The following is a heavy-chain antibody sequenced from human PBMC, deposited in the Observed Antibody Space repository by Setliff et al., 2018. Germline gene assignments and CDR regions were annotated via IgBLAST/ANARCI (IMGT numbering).Heavy chain of an antibody. J-gene: IGHJ4*02. D-gene: IGHD6-19*01. CDR1: GFTFSSYA. V-gene: IGHV3-23*01. CDR3: AKGPSSGWYGSEYYFDY. CDR2: ISGSGGST. Sequence: GGSLRLSCAASGFTFSSYAMSWVRQAPGKGLEWVSAISGSGGSTYYADSVKGRFTISRDNSKNTLYLQMNSLRAEDTAVYYCAKGPSSGWYGSEYYFDYWGQGTLVTVSS.